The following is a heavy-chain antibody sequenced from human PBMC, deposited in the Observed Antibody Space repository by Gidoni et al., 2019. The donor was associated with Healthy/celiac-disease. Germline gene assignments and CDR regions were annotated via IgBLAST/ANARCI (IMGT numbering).Heavy chain of an antibody. CDR2: IWYDGSNK. V-gene: IGHV3-33*01. CDR3: ARDPGYSSGWYTRYDAIDI. J-gene: IGHJ3*02. Sequence: AVIWYDGSNKYYADSVKGRFTISRDNSKNTLYLQMNSRRAEDTAVYYCARDPGYSSGWYTRYDAIDIWGQGTMVTVSS. D-gene: IGHD6-19*01.